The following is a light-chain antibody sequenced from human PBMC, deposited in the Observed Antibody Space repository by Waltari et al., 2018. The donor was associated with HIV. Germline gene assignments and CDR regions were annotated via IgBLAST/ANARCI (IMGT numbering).Light chain of an antibody. CDR1: TSDVGGYQS. Sequence: QSALTQPASVSGSPGQSITISCTGTTSDVGGYQSVSWYQQHPGKAPKPMIYEVTNRPSGVSFRFSGSKSGNTASLTISGLQAEDEADYFCTSYTSRNTRVFGTGTKVTVL. CDR2: EVT. J-gene: IGLJ1*01. CDR3: TSYTSRNTRV. V-gene: IGLV2-14*01.